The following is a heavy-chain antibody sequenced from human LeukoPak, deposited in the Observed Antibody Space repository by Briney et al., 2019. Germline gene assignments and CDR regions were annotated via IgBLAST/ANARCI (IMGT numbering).Heavy chain of an antibody. CDR3: ARHIATSGSYVDY. V-gene: IGHV4-39*01. Sequence: PSETLSLTCTVSGGSISSSSYYWGWLRQPPGKGLEWIGSIYYSGSTYYNPSLKSRVTISVDTSKNQFSLKLSSVTAADTAVYYCARHIATSGSYVDYWGQGTLVTVSS. D-gene: IGHD1-26*01. J-gene: IGHJ4*02. CDR2: IYYSGST. CDR1: GGSISSSSYY.